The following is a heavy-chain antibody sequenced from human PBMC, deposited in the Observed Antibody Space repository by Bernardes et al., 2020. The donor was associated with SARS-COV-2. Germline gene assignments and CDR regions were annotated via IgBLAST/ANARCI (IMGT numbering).Heavy chain of an antibody. Sequence: SETLSLTCTVSGGAITDYDYFWGWVRQPPGKGLEWIGTISYYGTTYHTPTLQSRLTVSGDTSKTQFSLRLSSVTAADTAVYFCARHTGLYCKSAYCNNFDHWGQGILVTVSS. J-gene: IGHJ4*02. CDR2: ISYYGTT. CDR3: ARHTGLYCKSAYCNNFDH. D-gene: IGHD2-15*01. V-gene: IGHV4-39*01. CDR1: GGAITDYDYF.